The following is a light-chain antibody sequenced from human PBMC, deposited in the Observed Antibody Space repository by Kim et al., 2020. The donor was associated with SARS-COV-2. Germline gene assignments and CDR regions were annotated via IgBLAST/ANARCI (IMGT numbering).Light chain of an antibody. J-gene: IGKJ2*01. CDR2: GSS. Sequence: QEERAPRSCKASRTGSNHFVAWYQKRPGHRPRLFITGSSTRATGTPDRFSGSSSGTDFTSTISRLEPEDFAVYYCQQDGTAPYTFGQGTKLEI. V-gene: IGKV3-20*01. CDR3: QQDGTAPYT. CDR1: RTGSNHF.